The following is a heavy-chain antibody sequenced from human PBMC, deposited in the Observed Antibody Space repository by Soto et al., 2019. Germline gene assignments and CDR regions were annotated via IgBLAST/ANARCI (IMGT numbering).Heavy chain of an antibody. CDR1: GFTFSSYD. CDR3: ARAIGPTLFDY. D-gene: IGHD3-22*01. CDR2: IGTTGDT. Sequence: EVQLLESGGGLVQPGGSLRLSCSASGFTFSSYDMHWVRQGTGKGLEWGSAIGTTGDTYYAGSVKGRFTISRENAKNSLYLQMNSLRAGDTAIYFCARAIGPTLFDYWGQGTLVTVSS. J-gene: IGHJ4*02. V-gene: IGHV3-13*04.